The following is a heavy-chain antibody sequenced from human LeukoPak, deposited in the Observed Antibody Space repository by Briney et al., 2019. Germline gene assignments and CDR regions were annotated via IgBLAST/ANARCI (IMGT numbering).Heavy chain of an antibody. V-gene: IGHV1-69*13. J-gene: IGHJ3*01. CDR2: IIPIFTTA. CDR1: GGTISNYV. Sequence: GASVKVSCKAAGGTISNYVISWVRQAPGQGLEWMGGIIPIFTTANYAQKFQGRVTITADESTSTAYMELSSLRSEDTAVYYCVRGPQVGAFDLWGQGTMVTVSS. D-gene: IGHD1-26*01. CDR3: VRGPQVGAFDL.